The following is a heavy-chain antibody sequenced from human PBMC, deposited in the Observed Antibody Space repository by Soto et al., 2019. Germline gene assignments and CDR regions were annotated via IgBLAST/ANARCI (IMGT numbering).Heavy chain of an antibody. J-gene: IGHJ4*02. D-gene: IGHD2-21*02. CDR2: ISYDGSNK. Sequence: QAQLVESGGGVVQPGRSLRLSCAASGFTFSTFAMHWVRQAPGQGLEWVTLISYDGSNKYYADSVKGRFTISRDNSKNTLYLQLNSLRAEDTGVYYCAREDTDCPFDYWGQGTLVTVSS. V-gene: IGHV3-30-3*01. CDR3: AREDTDCPFDY. CDR1: GFTFSTFA.